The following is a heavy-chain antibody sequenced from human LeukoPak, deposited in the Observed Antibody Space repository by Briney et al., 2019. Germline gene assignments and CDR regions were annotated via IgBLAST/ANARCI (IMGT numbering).Heavy chain of an antibody. CDR2: INPSGGST. J-gene: IGHJ4*02. CDR1: GYTFTSYY. Sequence: ASVKVSCKASGYTFTSYYIHWVRQAPGQGLGWMGIINPSGGSTSYAQKFQGRVTMTRDTSISTAYMELSRPRSDDTAVYYCARDFTYYDFWSGPGYWGQGTLVTVSS. CDR3: ARDFTYYDFWSGPGY. V-gene: IGHV1-46*01. D-gene: IGHD3-3*01.